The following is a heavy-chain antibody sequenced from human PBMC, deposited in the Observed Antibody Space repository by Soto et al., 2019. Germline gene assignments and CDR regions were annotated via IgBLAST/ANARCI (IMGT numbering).Heavy chain of an antibody. J-gene: IGHJ3*02. CDR2: ISYDGSNK. Sequence: QVQLVESGGGVVQPGRSLRLSCAASGFTFSSYGMHWVRQAPGKGLEWVAVISYDGSNKYYADSVKGRFTISRDNSKNTLYLQMNRLRAEDTAVYYCAKDQYYYDSSGLNPDAFDIWGQGTMVTVSS. D-gene: IGHD3-22*01. CDR3: AKDQYYYDSSGLNPDAFDI. CDR1: GFTFSSYG. V-gene: IGHV3-30*18.